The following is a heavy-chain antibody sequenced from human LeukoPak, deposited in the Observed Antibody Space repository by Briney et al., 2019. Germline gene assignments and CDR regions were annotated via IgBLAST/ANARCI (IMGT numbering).Heavy chain of an antibody. CDR1: GGSFSSYY. Sequence: SETLSLTCTLSGGSFSSYYWSWIRQPPGKRLEWIGYIYYSGSTNYNPSLKSRVTISVDTSKNQFSLKLSSVTATDTAVYYCARAGYSGSDFSVWGKGSTVTVSS. J-gene: IGHJ6*04. V-gene: IGHV4-59*01. D-gene: IGHD5-12*01. CDR2: IYYSGST. CDR3: ARAGYSGSDFSV.